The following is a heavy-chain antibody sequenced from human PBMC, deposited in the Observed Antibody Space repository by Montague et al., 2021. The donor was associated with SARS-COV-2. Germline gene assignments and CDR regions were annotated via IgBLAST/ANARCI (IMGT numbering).Heavy chain of an antibody. CDR2: IHYSGST. Sequence: SETLSLTYTVSGGSISSRSYYWGWIRQPPGKGLEWIGSIHYSGSTYYNPSLKSRVTISVDTSKNQFSLKLSSVTAADTAVYYCARLRGDYGGTYDTFDIWGQGTMVTVSS. J-gene: IGHJ3*02. V-gene: IGHV4-39*01. D-gene: IGHD4-23*01. CDR1: GGSISSRSYY. CDR3: ARLRGDYGGTYDTFDI.